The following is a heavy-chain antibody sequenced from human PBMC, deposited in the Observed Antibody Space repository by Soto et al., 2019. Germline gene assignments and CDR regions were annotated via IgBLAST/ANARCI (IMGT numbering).Heavy chain of an antibody. CDR3: ARDLEPGTTSVGVGY. Sequence: QVQLVQSGAEVKKPGSSVKVSCKASGGTFSSYAISWVRQAPGQGLEWMGGIIPIFGTANYAQKFQGRVTIPAHESTSTAYMELRSLRSEDTAVYYCARDLEPGTTSVGVGYWGQGTLVTVSS. CDR2: IIPIFGTA. V-gene: IGHV1-69*12. J-gene: IGHJ4*02. CDR1: GGTFSSYA. D-gene: IGHD1-7*01.